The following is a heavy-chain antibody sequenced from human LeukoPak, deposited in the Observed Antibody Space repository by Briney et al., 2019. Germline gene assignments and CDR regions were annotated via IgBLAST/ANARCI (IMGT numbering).Heavy chain of an antibody. Sequence: SETLSLTCTVSGGSISSSSYYWGWIRQPPGKGLEWIGSIYYSGSTYYNPSLKSRVTISVDTSKNQFSLKLSSVTAADTAVYYCAIRSSGCCDYWGQGTLVTVSS. J-gene: IGHJ4*02. V-gene: IGHV4-39*01. CDR2: IYYSGST. CDR3: AIRSSGCCDY. CDR1: GGSISSSSYY. D-gene: IGHD6-19*01.